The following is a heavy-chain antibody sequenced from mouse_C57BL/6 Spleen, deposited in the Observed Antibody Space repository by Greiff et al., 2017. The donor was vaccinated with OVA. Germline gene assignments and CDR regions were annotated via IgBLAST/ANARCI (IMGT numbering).Heavy chain of an antibody. CDR2: ISSGSSTI. Sequence: DVMLVESGGGLVKPGGSLKLSCAASGFTFSDYGMHWVRPAPEKGLAWVAYISSGSSTIYYADTVKGRFTISRDNAKNTLFLQMTSLRSEDTAMYYCARRHYYGSSYDYAMDYWGQGTSVTVSS. CDR1: GFTFSDYG. V-gene: IGHV5-17*01. D-gene: IGHD1-1*01. J-gene: IGHJ4*01. CDR3: ARRHYYGSSYDYAMDY.